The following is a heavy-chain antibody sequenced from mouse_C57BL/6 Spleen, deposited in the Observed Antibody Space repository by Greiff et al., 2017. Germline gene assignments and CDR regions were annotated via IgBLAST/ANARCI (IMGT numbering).Heavy chain of an antibody. J-gene: IGHJ2*01. CDR1: GYSITSGYY. CDR3: ARGGYGSSYMDY. Sequence: EVQRVESGPGLVKPSQSLSLTCSVTGYSITSGYYWNWIRQFPGNKLEWMGYISYDGSNNYNPSLKNRISITRDTSKNQFFLKLNSVTTEDTATYYCARGGYGSSYMDYWGQGTTLTVSS. CDR2: ISYDGSN. D-gene: IGHD1-1*01. V-gene: IGHV3-6*01.